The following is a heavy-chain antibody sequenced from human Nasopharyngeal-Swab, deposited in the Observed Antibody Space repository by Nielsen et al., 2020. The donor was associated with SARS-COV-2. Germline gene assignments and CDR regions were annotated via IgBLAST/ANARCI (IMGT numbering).Heavy chain of an antibody. Sequence: GESLKISCATSGFTFTDYVMTWVRQAPGKGLEWISYISPTASHIYYADSVRGRFTISRDNAKKSLYLQMESLRPEDTAVYYCARDRGWGYTGYGSLDYWGQGVLVTVSS. CDR3: ARDRGWGYTGYGSLDY. D-gene: IGHD5-12*01. CDR1: GFTFTDYV. J-gene: IGHJ4*02. V-gene: IGHV3-48*01. CDR2: ISPTASHI.